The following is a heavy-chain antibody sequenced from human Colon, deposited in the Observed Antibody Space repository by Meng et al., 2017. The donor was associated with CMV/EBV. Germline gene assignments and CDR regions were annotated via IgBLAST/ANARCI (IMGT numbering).Heavy chain of an antibody. Sequence: GESLKISCAASGFIFSSYSMTWVRQAPGKGLEWVACVSRSCSYTYYADSVKGRFTISRDNAKNSVFLQMDGLRAEDTAVYYCAKGLGLDDLGAVNYWGQGTLVTVSS. CDR2: VSRSCSYT. CDR3: AKGLGLDDLGAVNY. J-gene: IGHJ4*02. D-gene: IGHD3/OR15-3a*01. CDR1: GFIFSSYS. V-gene: IGHV3-21*01.